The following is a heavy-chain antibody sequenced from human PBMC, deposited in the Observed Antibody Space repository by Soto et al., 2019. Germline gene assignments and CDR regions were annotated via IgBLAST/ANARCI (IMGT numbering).Heavy chain of an antibody. V-gene: IGHV1-46*01. D-gene: IGHD3-22*01. CDR1: GYTFTSYY. CDR2: INPSGGST. Sequence: ASVKVSCKASGYTFTSYYMHWVRQAPGQGLEWMGIINPSGGSTSYAQKFKGRVTMTRDTSTSTVYMELSSLRSEDTAVYYCAREGITMIVVVPKGYYGMDVWGQGTTVTV. J-gene: IGHJ6*02. CDR3: AREGITMIVVVPKGYYGMDV.